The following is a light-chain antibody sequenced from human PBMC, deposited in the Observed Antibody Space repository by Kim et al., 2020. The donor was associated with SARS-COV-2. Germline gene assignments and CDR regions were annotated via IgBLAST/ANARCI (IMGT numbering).Light chain of an antibody. CDR3: HSRDSSVNAVV. J-gene: IGLJ3*02. V-gene: IGLV3-19*01. Sequence: TVRVTCKGESDRIDYECGYQQKQGQGPLLVMYGFYDNNHRPPGIPDRFSASSSGNTASPTTTGAQAEDAAYYYCHSRDSSVNAVVFGGGTKVTVL. CDR2: GFYDNN. CDR1: SDRIDY.